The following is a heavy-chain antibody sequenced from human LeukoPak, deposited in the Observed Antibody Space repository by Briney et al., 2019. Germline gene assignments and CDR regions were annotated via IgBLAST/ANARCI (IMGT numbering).Heavy chain of an antibody. V-gene: IGHV3-48*03. D-gene: IGHD3-10*01. Sequence: PGGSLRLSCAASGFTFSSYEMNWVRQAPGKGLEWVSYISSSGSTIYYADSVKGRFTISRDNAKNSLYLQMSSLRAEDTAVYYCARGYGSGSYFDYWGQGTLVTVSS. CDR2: ISSSGSTI. CDR1: GFTFSSYE. J-gene: IGHJ4*02. CDR3: ARGYGSGSYFDY.